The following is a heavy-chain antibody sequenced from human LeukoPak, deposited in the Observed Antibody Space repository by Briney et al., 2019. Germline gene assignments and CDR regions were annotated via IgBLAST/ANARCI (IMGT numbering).Heavy chain of an antibody. CDR1: GGSVNSYY. D-gene: IGHD3-22*01. V-gene: IGHV4-59*02. Sequence: PSETLSLTCTVSGGSVNSYYWSWIRQPPGKGLEWIGYIYYSGSTNYNPSLKSRVTISVDTSKNQFSLKLSSVTAADTAVYYCARGITMIWFDPWGQGTLVTVSS. CDR3: ARGITMIWFDP. J-gene: IGHJ5*02. CDR2: IYYSGST.